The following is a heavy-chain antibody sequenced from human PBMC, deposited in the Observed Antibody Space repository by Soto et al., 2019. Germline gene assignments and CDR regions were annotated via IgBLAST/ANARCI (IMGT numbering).Heavy chain of an antibody. D-gene: IGHD3-10*01. Sequence: WEPLSLTCAVSGGSISSSNWWSWVRQPPGKGLEWIGEIYHSGSTNYNPSLKSRVTISVDKSKNQFSLKLSSVTAADTAVYYCAREGEYYYGSGSFSVYWGQGTLVTVSS. CDR2: IYHSGST. CDR1: GGSISSSNW. CDR3: AREGEYYYGSGSFSVY. J-gene: IGHJ4*02. V-gene: IGHV4-4*02.